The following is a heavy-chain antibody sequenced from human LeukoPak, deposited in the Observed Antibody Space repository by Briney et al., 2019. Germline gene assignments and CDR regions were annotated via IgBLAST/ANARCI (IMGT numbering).Heavy chain of an antibody. CDR3: ARDGLNYYDSSGFQNVPDWYFDL. D-gene: IGHD3-22*01. J-gene: IGHJ2*01. CDR1: GFTFSSYV. V-gene: IGHV3-48*03. Sequence: QPGGSLRLSCAASGFTFSSYVMNWVRQAPGKGLEWVSYISSSGSTIYYADSVKGRFTISRDNAKNSLYLQMNSLRAEDTAVYYCARDGLNYYDSSGFQNVPDWYFDLWSRGTLVTVSS. CDR2: ISSSGSTI.